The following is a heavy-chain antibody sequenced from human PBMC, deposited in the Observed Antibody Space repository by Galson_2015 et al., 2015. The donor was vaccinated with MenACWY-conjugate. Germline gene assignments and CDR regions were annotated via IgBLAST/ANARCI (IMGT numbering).Heavy chain of an antibody. CDR2: IYHSGST. D-gene: IGHD3-3*01. CDR1: GGSMSSISNC. J-gene: IGHJ4*02. V-gene: IGHV4-4*02. CDR3: ARAGLFYTQYYFDS. Sequence: ETLSLTCPVSGGSMSSISNCWSWLRQPPGKGLEWIGEIYHSGSTNYNTSLKSRVTISVDKSNNQFSLRLTSVTAADTAVYYCARAGLFYTQYYFDSWGQGNLVTVSS.